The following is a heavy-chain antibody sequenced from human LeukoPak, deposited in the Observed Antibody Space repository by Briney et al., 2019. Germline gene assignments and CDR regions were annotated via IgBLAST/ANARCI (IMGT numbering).Heavy chain of an antibody. CDR3: AKDHRYGDYTRPDAFDI. J-gene: IGHJ3*02. CDR2: ISGSGGST. D-gene: IGHD4-17*01. Sequence: PGGSLRLSCAGSGFMFSSYVMSWVRQAPGKGLEWVSGISGSGGSTYYADSVKGRFTISRDNSKHTLYLQMNSLRAEDTAVYYCAKDHRYGDYTRPDAFDIWGQGTMVTVSS. V-gene: IGHV3-23*01. CDR1: GFMFSSYV.